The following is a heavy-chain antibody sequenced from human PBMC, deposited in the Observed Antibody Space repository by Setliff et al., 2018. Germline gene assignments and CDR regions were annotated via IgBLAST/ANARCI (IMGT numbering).Heavy chain of an antibody. Sequence: PSETLSLTCSVSGDSMSSYYWHWIRQSPGKGLEWIGNIYYGGSASYNPSLRSRVTMSVDMSRNQFSLRLNSLTAADTAVYYCARGNMFDGSGRWFDYWGQGTLVT. D-gene: IGHD3-10*01. CDR3: ARGNMFDGSGRWFDY. CDR2: IYYGGSA. J-gene: IGHJ4*02. V-gene: IGHV4-59*01. CDR1: GDSMSSYY.